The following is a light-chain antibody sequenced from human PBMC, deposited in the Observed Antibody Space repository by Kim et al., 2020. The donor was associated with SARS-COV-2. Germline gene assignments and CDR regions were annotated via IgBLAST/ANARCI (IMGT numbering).Light chain of an antibody. V-gene: IGKV3-20*01. CDR3: QQYGTSLRA. CDR1: QSVTSSY. CDR2: GAS. J-gene: IGKJ1*01. Sequence: EIVLTQSPGTLSLSPGERATLSCRASQSVTSSYLAWYQQKPGQPPRLLIYGASNRATGIPDRFSGSGSGTDFTLTISSLESEDLAVYYCQQYGTSLRAFGQGT.